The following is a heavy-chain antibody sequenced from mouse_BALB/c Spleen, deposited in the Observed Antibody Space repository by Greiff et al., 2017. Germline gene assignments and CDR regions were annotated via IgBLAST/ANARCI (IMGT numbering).Heavy chain of an antibody. CDR2: ISSGGSYT. D-gene: IGHD1-1*01. CDR1: GFTFSSYA. CDR3: ARDQDYYKPAMDY. J-gene: IGHJ4*01. V-gene: IGHV5-9-4*01. Sequence: EVHLVESGGGLVKPGGSLKLSCAASGFTFSSYAMSWVRQSPEKRLEWVAEISSGGSYTYYPDTVTGRFTISRDNAKNTLYLEMSSLRSEDTAMYYCARDQDYYKPAMDYWGQGTSVTVSS.